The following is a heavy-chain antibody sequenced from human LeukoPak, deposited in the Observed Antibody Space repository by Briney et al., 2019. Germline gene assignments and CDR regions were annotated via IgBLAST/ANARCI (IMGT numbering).Heavy chain of an antibody. CDR3: ARGAPPQN. CDR2: IDHSGNT. CDR1: GSTVSSNY. Sequence: GSLRLSCAASGSTVSSNYMSWVRQAPGKGLEWIGEIDHSGNTNYNPSLKGRLTISVDTSKSQFSLGLSSVTAADTAVYYCARGAPPQNWGQGTLVTVSS. J-gene: IGHJ4*02. V-gene: IGHV4-34*01.